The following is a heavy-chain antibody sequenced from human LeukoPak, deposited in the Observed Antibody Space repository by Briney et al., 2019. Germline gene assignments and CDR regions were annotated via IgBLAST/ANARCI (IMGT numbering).Heavy chain of an antibody. D-gene: IGHD3-22*01. V-gene: IGHV3-30-3*01. CDR2: ISYDGSNK. CDR3: ARDAFDSSGYLFDY. CDR1: GFTFSSYA. Sequence: PGGSLRLSCAASGFTFSSYAMHWVRQAPGKGLEWVAVISYDGSNKYYADSVKGQFTISRDNSKNTLYLQMNSLRAEDTAVYYCARDAFDSSGYLFDYWGQGTLVTVSS. J-gene: IGHJ4*02.